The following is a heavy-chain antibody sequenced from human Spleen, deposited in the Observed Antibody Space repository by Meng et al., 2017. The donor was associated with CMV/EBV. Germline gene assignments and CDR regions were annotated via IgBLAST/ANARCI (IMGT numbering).Heavy chain of an antibody. J-gene: IGHJ5*02. V-gene: IGHV3-30*02. D-gene: IGHD3-3*01. Sequence: SGITFSRVAMHWVRQAPGKGLEWVAYIWSDGSNKYYADSVKGRFTISKDNAKNTLYLQMNSLKPEDTALYYCAKNYDLGGGYSGWFDPWGQGALVTVSS. CDR2: IWSDGSNK. CDR1: GITFSRVA. CDR3: AKNYDLGGGYSGWFDP.